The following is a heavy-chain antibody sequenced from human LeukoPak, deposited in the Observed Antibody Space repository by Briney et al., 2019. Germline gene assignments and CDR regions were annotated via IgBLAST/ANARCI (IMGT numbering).Heavy chain of an antibody. J-gene: IGHJ6*02. V-gene: IGHV3-30*18. D-gene: IGHD5-12*01. Sequence: GGSLRLSCAASGFTFSSYGMHWVRQAPGKGLEWVAVISYDGSNKYYADSVKGRFTISRDNSKNTLYLQMNSLRAEDRAVYYCAKGLQWLPSYYYYGMDVWGQGTTVTVSS. CDR3: AKGLQWLPSYYYYGMDV. CDR1: GFTFSSYG. CDR2: ISYDGSNK.